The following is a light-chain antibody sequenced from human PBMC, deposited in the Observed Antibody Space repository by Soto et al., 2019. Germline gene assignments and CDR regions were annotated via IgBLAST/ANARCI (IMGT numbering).Light chain of an antibody. CDR3: CSYAGSTTFVV. Sequence: QSALTQPASVSGSPGQSITISCSGSSSDVGYYNLVSWYQQHPGKAPKLLIYEVSKRPSGVSHRFSGLKSGNTASLTISGLQAEDEADYYCCSYAGSTTFVVFGGGTQLTVL. J-gene: IGLJ2*01. CDR1: SSDVGYYNL. V-gene: IGLV2-23*02. CDR2: EVS.